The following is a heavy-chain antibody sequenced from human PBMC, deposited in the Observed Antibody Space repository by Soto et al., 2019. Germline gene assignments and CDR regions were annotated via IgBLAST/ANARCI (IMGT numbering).Heavy chain of an antibody. CDR2: IYYSGST. J-gene: IGHJ4*02. Sequence: SETLSLTRTVSGGSISSYYWSWIRQPPGKGLEWIGYIYYSGSTNYNPSLKSRVTISVDTSKNQFSLKLSSVTAADTAVYYCARGNGDYGYWGQGTLVTVSS. D-gene: IGHD4-17*01. CDR3: ARGNGDYGY. V-gene: IGHV4-59*01. CDR1: GGSISSYY.